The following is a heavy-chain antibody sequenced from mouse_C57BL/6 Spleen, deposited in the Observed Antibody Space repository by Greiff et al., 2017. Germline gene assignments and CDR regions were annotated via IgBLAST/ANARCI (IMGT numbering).Heavy chain of an antibody. CDR3: AMELSYAMDY. V-gene: IGHV1-81*01. J-gene: IGHJ4*01. CDR2: IYPRSGNT. CDR1: GYTFTSYG. Sequence: VQLQQSGAELARPGASVKLSCKASGYTFTSYGISWVKQRTGQGLEWIGEIYPRSGNTYYNEKFKGKATLTVDKSSSTAYMELRSLTSEDSAVYFCAMELSYAMDYWGQGTSVTVSS.